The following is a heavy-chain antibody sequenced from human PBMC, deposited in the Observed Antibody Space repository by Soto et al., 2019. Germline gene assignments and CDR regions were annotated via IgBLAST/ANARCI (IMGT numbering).Heavy chain of an antibody. CDR3: AREGVRGMDV. J-gene: IGHJ6*02. V-gene: IGHV1-8*01. Sequence: QVQLVQSGAEVKKPGASVKVSCKASGYTFTSYDINWVRQATGQGLEWMGWMNPNSGNTGYAQKFQGRVTXXXXXXXXXXXXXXXXXXXXXXXXXYXAREGVRGMDVWGQGTTVTVSS. D-gene: IGHD3-16*01. CDR1: GYTFTSYD. CDR2: MNPNSGNT.